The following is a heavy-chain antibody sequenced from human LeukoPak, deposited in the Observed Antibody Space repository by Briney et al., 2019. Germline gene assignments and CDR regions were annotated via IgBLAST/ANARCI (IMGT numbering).Heavy chain of an antibody. J-gene: IGHJ5*02. CDR2: INHSGST. D-gene: IGHD2-8*01. Sequence: PSETLSPTCTVSGGSINSGTYYWSWIRQPPGKGLEWIGEINHSGSTHYNPSLKSRVTISVDTSKNQFSLKLSSVTAADTAVYYCASLGYSTNGVCPYNWFDPWGQGTLVTVSS. CDR1: GGSINSGTYY. V-gene: IGHV4-39*07. CDR3: ASLGYSTNGVCPYNWFDP.